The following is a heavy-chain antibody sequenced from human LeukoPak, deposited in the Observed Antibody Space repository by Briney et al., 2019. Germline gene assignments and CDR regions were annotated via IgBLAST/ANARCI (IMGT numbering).Heavy chain of an antibody. D-gene: IGHD5-18*01. CDR1: GFTFSSYA. J-gene: IGHJ4*02. CDR2: ISGSGGST. CDR3: AKRGWDTAMIDY. Sequence: TGGSLRLSCAASGFTFSSYAMSWVRQAPGRGLEWVSAISGSGGSTYYADSVKGRFTISRDNSKNTLYLQMNSLRAEDTAVYYCAKRGWDTAMIDYWGQGTLVTVSS. V-gene: IGHV3-23*01.